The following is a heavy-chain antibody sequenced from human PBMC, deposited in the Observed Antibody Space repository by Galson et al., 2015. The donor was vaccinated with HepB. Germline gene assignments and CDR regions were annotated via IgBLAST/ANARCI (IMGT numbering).Heavy chain of an antibody. J-gene: IGHJ4*02. CDR1: GFTFSSYG. Sequence: LRLSCAASGFTFSSYGMHWVRQAPGKGLEWVAVISYDGSDKYYADSVKGRFTISRDNSKNTLYLQMNSLRAEDTAVYYCAKDESGGSYFDYWGQGTLVTVSS. CDR2: ISYDGSDK. CDR3: AKDESGGSYFDY. V-gene: IGHV3-30*18. D-gene: IGHD1-26*01.